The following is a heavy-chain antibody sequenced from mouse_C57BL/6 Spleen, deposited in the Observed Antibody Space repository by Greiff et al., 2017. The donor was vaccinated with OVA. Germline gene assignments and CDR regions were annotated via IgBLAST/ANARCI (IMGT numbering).Heavy chain of an antibody. CDR1: GYTFTDYN. Sequence: EVQRVESGPELVKPGASVKMSCKASGYTFTDYNMHWVKQSHGKSLEWIGYINPNNGGTSYNQKFKGKATLTVNKSSSTAYMELRSLTSEDSAVYYCAFSYYSNHYYAMDYWGQGTSVTVSS. J-gene: IGHJ4*01. CDR2: INPNNGGT. V-gene: IGHV1-22*01. D-gene: IGHD2-5*01. CDR3: AFSYYSNHYYAMDY.